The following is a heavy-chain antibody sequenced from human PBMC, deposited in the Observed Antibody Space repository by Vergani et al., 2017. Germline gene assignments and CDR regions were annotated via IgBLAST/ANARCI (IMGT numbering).Heavy chain of an antibody. V-gene: IGHV1-2*02. D-gene: IGHD6-19*01. CDR3: ASDGGWRPNYFYYYGMDV. CDR1: GYTFTGYY. CDR2: INPNSCGT. Sequence: QVQLVQSGAEVKKPGASVKVSCKASGYTFTGYYMHWVRQAPGQGLEWMGWINPNSCGTNYEQKFQGRVTMTRDTSISTAYMELSRLRSDDTSVYYCASDGGWRPNYFYYYGMDVWGQGTTVTVSS. J-gene: IGHJ6*02.